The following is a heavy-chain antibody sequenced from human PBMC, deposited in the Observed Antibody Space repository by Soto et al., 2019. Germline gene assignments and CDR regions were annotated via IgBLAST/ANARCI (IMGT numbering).Heavy chain of an antibody. CDR1: GDTFASFG. CDR2: ISAYNGNT. D-gene: IGHD3-10*01. J-gene: IGHJ4*02. V-gene: IGHV1-18*01. Sequence: ASVKVSCKASGDTFASFGFSWVRQAPGQGLEWLGWISAYNGNTHYAQKVRDRVTLTTDTSTNTAYMELRSLTSDDTAVYYCARAQEYITDTILQYWGQRTRVTVSS. CDR3: ARAQEYITDTILQY.